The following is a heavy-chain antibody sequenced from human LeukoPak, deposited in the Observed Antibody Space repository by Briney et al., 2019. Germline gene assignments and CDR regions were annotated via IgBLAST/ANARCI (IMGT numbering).Heavy chain of an antibody. CDR3: ARNNSYYYGSGSYQRYYYYGMDV. J-gene: IGHJ6*02. D-gene: IGHD3-10*01. V-gene: IGHV1-18*01. Sequence: GASVKLSCRASGYTFTSYGISWVRQAPGQGLEWMGWISAYNGNTNYAQKLQGRVTMTTDTSTSTAYMELRSLRSDDTAVYYCARNNSYYYGSGSYQRYYYYGMDVWGQGTTVTVSS. CDR1: GYTFTSYG. CDR2: ISAYNGNT.